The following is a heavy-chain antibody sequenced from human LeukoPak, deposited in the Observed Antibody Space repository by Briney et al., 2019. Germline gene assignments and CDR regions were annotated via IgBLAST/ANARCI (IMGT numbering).Heavy chain of an antibody. D-gene: IGHD6-13*01. CDR1: GFTFSSYG. J-gene: IGHJ4*02. CDR3: ASTYSTDDFDY. Sequence: GGSLRLSCAASGFTFSSYGMTWVRQAPGKGLEWVSSISSSSSYIYYADSVKGRFTISGDNAKNSLYLQMNSLRAEDTAVYYCASTYSTDDFDYWGQGTLVTVSS. CDR2: ISSSSSYI. V-gene: IGHV3-21*01.